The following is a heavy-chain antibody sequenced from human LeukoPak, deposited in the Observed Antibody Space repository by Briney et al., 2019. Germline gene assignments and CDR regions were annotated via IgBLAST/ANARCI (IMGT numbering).Heavy chain of an antibody. J-gene: IGHJ5*02. V-gene: IGHV3-9*01. CDR2: ISWNSGSI. D-gene: IGHD3-3*01. Sequence: GGSLRLSCAASGFTFDDYAMHWVRQVPGKGLECVSGISWNSGSIDYADSVKGRFTISRDNAKNSLYLQMSSLRAEDTAFYYCAKGQGLRSNWFDPWGQGTLVTVSS. CDR3: AKGQGLRSNWFDP. CDR1: GFTFDDYA.